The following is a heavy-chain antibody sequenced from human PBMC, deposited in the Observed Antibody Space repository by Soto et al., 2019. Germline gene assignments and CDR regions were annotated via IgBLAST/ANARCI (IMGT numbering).Heavy chain of an antibody. CDR3: AKGEVRGIIPSYFDY. Sequence: GSLRLSCAGSGFTFRWFGMNWVRQAPGKGLERVARISNDGSNEYYVDSVKGRFTISRDNSKNTLYLQMDSLRAEDTAVYYCAKGEVRGIIPSYFDYCGLGTLVTVSS. J-gene: IGHJ4*02. V-gene: IGHV3-30*18. D-gene: IGHD3-10*01. CDR1: GFTFRWFG. CDR2: ISNDGSNE.